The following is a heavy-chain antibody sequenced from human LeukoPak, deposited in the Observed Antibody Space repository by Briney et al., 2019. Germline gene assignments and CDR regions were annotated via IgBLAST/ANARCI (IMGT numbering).Heavy chain of an antibody. V-gene: IGHV1-69*16. Sequence: SVKVSCKASGGTFSSYTISWVRQAPGQGLEWMGRIIPILGIANYAQKFQGRVTITTDESTSTAYMELSSLRSEDTAVYYCARDAGWYYYGSGSEGILNTDYWGQGTLVTVSS. D-gene: IGHD3-10*01. CDR3: ARDAGWYYYGSGSEGILNTDY. J-gene: IGHJ4*02. CDR2: IIPILGIA. CDR1: GGTFSSYT.